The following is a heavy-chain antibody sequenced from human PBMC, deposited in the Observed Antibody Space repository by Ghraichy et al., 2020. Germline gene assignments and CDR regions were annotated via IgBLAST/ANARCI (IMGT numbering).Heavy chain of an antibody. CDR2: IYYSGST. J-gene: IGHJ4*02. Sequence: SETLSLTCTVSGGSISSYYWSWIRQPPGKGLEWIGYIYYSGSTNYNPSLKSRVTISVDTSKNQFSLKLSSVTAADTAVYYCARAQYTMIVDYWGQGTLVTVSS. CDR1: GGSISSYY. V-gene: IGHV4-59*01. CDR3: ARAQYTMIVDY. D-gene: IGHD3-22*01.